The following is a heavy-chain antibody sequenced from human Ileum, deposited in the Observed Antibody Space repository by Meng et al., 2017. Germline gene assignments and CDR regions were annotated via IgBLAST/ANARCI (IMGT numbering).Heavy chain of an antibody. D-gene: IGHD3-10*01. Sequence: GGSLRLSCAASGFTFSSYGMHWVRQAPGKGLEWVADIWYDGSNKYYADSVKGRFTISRDNSKNTLYLQMNSLRAEDTAVYYCARDRGITMVREVPVHYGMDVWGQGTTVTVSS. CDR2: IWYDGSNK. CDR1: GFTFSSYG. V-gene: IGHV3-33*01. J-gene: IGHJ6*02. CDR3: ARDRGITMVREVPVHYGMDV.